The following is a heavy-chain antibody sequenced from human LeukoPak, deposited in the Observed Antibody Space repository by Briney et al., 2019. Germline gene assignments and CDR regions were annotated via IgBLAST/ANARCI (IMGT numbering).Heavy chain of an antibody. Sequence: ASVKVSCKASGYTFTGYYMHWVRQAPGQGLEWMGWINPNSGGTNYAQKFQGRVTMTGDTSISTAYMELSRLRSDDTAVYYCARDRGYYASSGYPLLDYWGQGTLVTVSS. J-gene: IGHJ4*02. D-gene: IGHD3-22*01. CDR2: INPNSGGT. CDR3: ARDRGYYASSGYPLLDY. CDR1: GYTFTGYY. V-gene: IGHV1-2*02.